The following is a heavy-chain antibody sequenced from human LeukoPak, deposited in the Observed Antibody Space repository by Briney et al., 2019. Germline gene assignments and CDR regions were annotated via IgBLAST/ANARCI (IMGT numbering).Heavy chain of an antibody. J-gene: IGHJ5*02. CDR3: ARDQFGITGTTGWFDP. CDR2: ISSSGSTI. V-gene: IGHV3-11*01. Sequence: GGSLRLSCVASGFTFSDYYMSWTRQAPGKGLEWVSYISSSGSTIYYADSVKGRFTISRDNAKNSLYLQMNSLRAEDTAVYYCARDQFGITGTTGWFDPWGQGTLVTVSS. CDR1: GFTFSDYY. D-gene: IGHD1-7*01.